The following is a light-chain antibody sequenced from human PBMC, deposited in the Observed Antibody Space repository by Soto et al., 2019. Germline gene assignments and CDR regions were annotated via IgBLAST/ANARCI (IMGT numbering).Light chain of an antibody. Sequence: EVVLTQSPGTLSLSPGDRATLPCRASQSVSSNYLAWYQQKPGQAPRLLIYGASSRATGIPDRFSGSGSGTDLTLTISRLEPEDFAVYYCQRYGTSLPLTFGGGTKVDIK. CDR1: QSVSSNY. V-gene: IGKV3-20*01. CDR3: QRYGTSLPLT. CDR2: GAS. J-gene: IGKJ4*01.